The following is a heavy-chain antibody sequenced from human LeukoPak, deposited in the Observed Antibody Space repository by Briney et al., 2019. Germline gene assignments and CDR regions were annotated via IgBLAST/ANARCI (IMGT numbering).Heavy chain of an antibody. V-gene: IGHV3-15*01. Sequence: GGSLRLSCEASGFTFSNVWMNWGRQAPGKGLEWIGRIKTKTDGGTTEYAAPVKGRFTISRDDSKNTVYLQMNSLKTEDTALYYCVTRVKSTGDYWGQGTLVTVSS. CDR3: VTRVKSTGDY. D-gene: IGHD1-1*01. CDR2: IKTKTDGGTT. J-gene: IGHJ4*02. CDR1: GFTFSNVW.